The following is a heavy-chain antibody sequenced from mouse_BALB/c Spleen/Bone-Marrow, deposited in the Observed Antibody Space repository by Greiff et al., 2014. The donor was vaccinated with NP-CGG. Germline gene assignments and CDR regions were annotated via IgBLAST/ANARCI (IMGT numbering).Heavy chain of an antibody. D-gene: IGHD3-1*01. CDR1: GYNFTSYW. J-gene: IGHJ3*01. Sequence: VKLMESGAELVKPGTSVKLSCKASGYNFTSYWINWVKLRPGQGLEWIGDIYPSSGSTNYNEKFKSKATLTVDTSSSTAYMQLSSLASEDSALYYCARFSQLGLLAYWGQGTLVTVSA. V-gene: IGHV1-55*01. CDR3: ARFSQLGLLAY. CDR2: IYPSSGST.